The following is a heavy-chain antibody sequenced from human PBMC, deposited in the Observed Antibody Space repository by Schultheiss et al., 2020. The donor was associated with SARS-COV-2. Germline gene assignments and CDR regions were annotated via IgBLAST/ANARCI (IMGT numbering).Heavy chain of an antibody. CDR3: ARGRFGTIFGVVRSNWFDP. CDR1: GGSISSYY. CDR2: INHSGST. J-gene: IGHJ5*02. D-gene: IGHD3-3*01. V-gene: IGHV4-34*01. Sequence: SETLSLTCTVSGGSISSYYWSWIRQPPGKGLEWIGEINHSGSTNYNPSLKSRVTISVDTSKNQFSLKLSSVTAADTAVYYCARGRFGTIFGVVRSNWFDPWGQGTLVTVSS.